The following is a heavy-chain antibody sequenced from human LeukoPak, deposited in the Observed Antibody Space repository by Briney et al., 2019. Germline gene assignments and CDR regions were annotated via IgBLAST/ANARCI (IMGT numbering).Heavy chain of an antibody. CDR2: ISGSGGST. Sequence: PGGSLRLSCAASGFTFSSYAMRWLRQAPGKGLEWVSAISGSGGSTYYAASVKGRFAISRDNSKNTLYPQMNSLRAEDTAVYYCAKSRGISSPFDYWGQGTLVTVSS. D-gene: IGHD3-3*02. J-gene: IGHJ4*02. CDR1: GFTFSSYA. V-gene: IGHV3-23*01. CDR3: AKSRGISSPFDY.